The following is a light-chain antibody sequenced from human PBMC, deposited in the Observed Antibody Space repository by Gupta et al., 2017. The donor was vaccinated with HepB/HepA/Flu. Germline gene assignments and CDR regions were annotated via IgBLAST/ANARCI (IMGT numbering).Light chain of an antibody. J-gene: IGKJ2*01. Sequence: DIVMTQSPDSLAVSLGERATINCKSSQRVLYSSNGFNYFAWYQQKPGQPPKLLIFWASSRDYGVPDRFSGSGSGTDFTLTISSVQAEDVAVYYCRQYYGTPFTFGQGTNLEIK. V-gene: IGKV4-1*01. CDR1: QRVLYSSNGFNY. CDR3: RQYYGTPFT. CDR2: WAS.